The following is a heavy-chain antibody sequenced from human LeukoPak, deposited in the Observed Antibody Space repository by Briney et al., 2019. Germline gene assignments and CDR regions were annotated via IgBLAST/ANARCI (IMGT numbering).Heavy chain of an antibody. J-gene: IGHJ5*02. CDR1: GFTFSSYW. V-gene: IGHV3-7*01. CDR3: ARDGGGSYYGWFDP. Sequence: GGSLRLSCAASGFTFSSYWMNWARQAPGKGLEWVASINHNGNVNYYVDSVKGRFTISRDNSKNTLYLQMSSLRAEDTAIYYCARDGGGSYYGWFDPWGQGTLVTVSS. CDR2: INHNGNVN. D-gene: IGHD1-26*01.